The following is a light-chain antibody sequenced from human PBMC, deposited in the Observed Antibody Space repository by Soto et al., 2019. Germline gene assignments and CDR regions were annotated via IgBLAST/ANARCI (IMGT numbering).Light chain of an antibody. CDR2: DAS. V-gene: IGKV3-11*01. CDR1: QSFRGL. CDR3: QQRSNWPLT. Sequence: EVVLTQSPVTLSLSPGERATLSRRASQSFRGLLAWYQQKPGQAPRLLIYDASNRATGIPARFSGSGSGTDFTLTISSLEPADFAVYYCQQRSNWPLTFGGGTKVDIK. J-gene: IGKJ4*01.